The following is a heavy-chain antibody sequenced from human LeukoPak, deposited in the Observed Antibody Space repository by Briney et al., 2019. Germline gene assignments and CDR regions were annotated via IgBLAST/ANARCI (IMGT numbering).Heavy chain of an antibody. CDR2: ISAYNGNT. J-gene: IGHJ4*02. CDR3: ARVAGYCSSTSCYIGGGY. Sequence: ASVKVSCKASGYTFTSYGISWVRQAPGQGLEWMGWISAYNGNTNYAQKLQGRVTMTTDTSTSTAYMELRSLRSDDTAVYYCARVAGYCSSTSCYIGGGYWGQGTLVTVSS. CDR1: GYTFTSYG. D-gene: IGHD2-2*02. V-gene: IGHV1-18*01.